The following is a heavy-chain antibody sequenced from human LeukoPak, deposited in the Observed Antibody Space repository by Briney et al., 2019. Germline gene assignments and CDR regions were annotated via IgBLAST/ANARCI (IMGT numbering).Heavy chain of an antibody. CDR2: INPNSGGT. V-gene: IGHV1-2*02. J-gene: IGHJ4*02. Sequence: ASVKVSCKASGGTFSSYAISWVRQAPGQGLEWMGWINPNSGGTNYAQRFQGRVTMTRDTSISTAYMELSRLRSDDTAVYYCAREDCSSTSCFPDYWGQGTLVTVSS. CDR3: AREDCSSTSCFPDY. D-gene: IGHD2-2*01. CDR1: GGTFSSYA.